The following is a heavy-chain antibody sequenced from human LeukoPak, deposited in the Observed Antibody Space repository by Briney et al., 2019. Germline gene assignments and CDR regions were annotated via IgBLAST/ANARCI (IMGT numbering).Heavy chain of an antibody. CDR3: ASQGLTNYDLWSGYHYYYYMDV. J-gene: IGHJ6*03. Sequence: ASVKVSCKASGYTFTSYYMHWVRQAPGQGLEWMGIINPSGGSTSYAQKFQGRVTMTRDTSTSTVYMELSSLRSEDTAVYYCASQGLTNYDLWSGYHYYYYMDVWGKGTTVTVSS. V-gene: IGHV1-46*01. CDR1: GYTFTSYY. D-gene: IGHD3-3*01. CDR2: INPSGGST.